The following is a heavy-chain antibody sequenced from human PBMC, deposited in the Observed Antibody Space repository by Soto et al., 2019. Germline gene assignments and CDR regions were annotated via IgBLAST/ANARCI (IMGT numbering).Heavy chain of an antibody. J-gene: IGHJ4*02. D-gene: IGHD2-2*01. Sequence: GGSLRLSCAASGFTFSSYAMSWVRQAPGKGLEWVSAISGSGGSTYYADSVKGRFTISRDNSKNTLYLQMNSLRAEDTAVYYCAKDGHDIVVVPAVPEHFDYWGQGTLVTVSS. CDR3: AKDGHDIVVVPAVPEHFDY. V-gene: IGHV3-23*01. CDR2: ISGSGGST. CDR1: GFTFSSYA.